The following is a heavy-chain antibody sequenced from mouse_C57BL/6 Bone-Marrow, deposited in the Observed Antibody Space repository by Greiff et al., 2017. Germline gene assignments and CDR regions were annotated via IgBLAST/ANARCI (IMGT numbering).Heavy chain of an antibody. CDR2: IDPEDGGT. Sequence: VQLQQSGAELVRPGASVKLSCTASGFNIKDYYMHWVKQRPEQGLEWIGRIDPEDGGTEYAPKFQGKATMTADTSSNTAYLQLSSLTSEDTAVYYCARGGSSPFYFARDYWGQETSATVSS. J-gene: IGHJ4*01. V-gene: IGHV14-1*01. CDR1: GFNIKDYY. D-gene: IGHD1-1*01. CDR3: ARGGSSPFYFARDY.